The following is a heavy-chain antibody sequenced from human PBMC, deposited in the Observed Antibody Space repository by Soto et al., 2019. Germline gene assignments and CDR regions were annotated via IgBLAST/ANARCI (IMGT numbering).Heavy chain of an antibody. Sequence: QVQLVESGGGVVQPGRSLRLSCAASGFTFSSYGMHWVRQAPGKGLEWVAVISYDGSNKYYADSVKGRFTISRDNSKNSLYLQMNSLRAEDTAVYYCAKEVGTTSPWFFLYFYGMDVWGQGTTVTVSS. J-gene: IGHJ6*02. CDR3: AKEVGTTSPWFFLYFYGMDV. CDR1: GFTFSSYG. V-gene: IGHV3-30*18. D-gene: IGHD1-7*01. CDR2: ISYDGSNK.